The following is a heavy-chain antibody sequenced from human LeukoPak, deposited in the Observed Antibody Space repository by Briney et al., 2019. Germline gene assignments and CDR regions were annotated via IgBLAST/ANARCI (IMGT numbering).Heavy chain of an antibody. J-gene: IGHJ5*02. V-gene: IGHV4-38-2*02. CDR3: ARGSDIVVVPAVPGPFDP. Sequence: PSETLSLTCTVSGYSISSGYYWGWIRQPPGKGLEWFGSIYHSGSTYYNPSLKSRVTISVDTSKNQFPLKLSSVTAADTAVYYCARGSDIVVVPAVPGPFDPWGQGTLVTVSS. CDR2: IYHSGST. D-gene: IGHD2-2*01. CDR1: GYSISSGYY.